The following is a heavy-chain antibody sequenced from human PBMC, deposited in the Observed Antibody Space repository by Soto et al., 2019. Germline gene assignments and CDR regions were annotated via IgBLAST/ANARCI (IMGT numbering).Heavy chain of an antibody. V-gene: IGHV3-48*02. Sequence: GGSLRLSCSASGFTFSGYGMNWVRQAPGKGLEWVSFIPTSSTTMYYAASVKGRFTISRDNANNLLYLQMNRLRDEDTAVYYCARDRGNYGLPLFDSWGQGILVTVS. CDR3: ARDRGNYGLPLFDS. D-gene: IGHD3-10*01. CDR2: IPTSSTTM. CDR1: GFTFSGYG. J-gene: IGHJ4*02.